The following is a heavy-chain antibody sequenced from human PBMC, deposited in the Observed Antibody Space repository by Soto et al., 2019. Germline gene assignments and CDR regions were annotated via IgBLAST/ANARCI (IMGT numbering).Heavy chain of an antibody. CDR2: IIPIFGTA. D-gene: IGHD4-17*01. CDR3: AREGGGTTVVTPSIDY. CDR1: GGTFSSYA. J-gene: IGHJ4*02. V-gene: IGHV1-69*12. Sequence: QVQLVQSGAEVKKPGSSVKVSCKASGGTFSSYAISWVRQAPGQGLEWMGGIIPIFGTANYAQKFQGRVTITADESRSKAYMELSSLRSEDTAVYYCAREGGGTTVVTPSIDYWGQGTLVTVSS.